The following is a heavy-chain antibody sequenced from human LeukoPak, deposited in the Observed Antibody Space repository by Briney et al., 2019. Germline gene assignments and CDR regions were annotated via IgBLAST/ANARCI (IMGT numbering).Heavy chain of an antibody. Sequence: GGSLRLSCAASGFTFSSYRMNWVRQAPGKGLEWVSSISSSSSYIYYADSVKGRFTISRDNAKNSLYLQMNSLRAEDTAVYYCARDTGGSSSSGKVYWGQGTLVTVSS. CDR3: ARDTGGSSSSGKVY. D-gene: IGHD6-6*01. CDR2: ISSSSSYI. J-gene: IGHJ4*02. V-gene: IGHV3-21*01. CDR1: GFTFSSYR.